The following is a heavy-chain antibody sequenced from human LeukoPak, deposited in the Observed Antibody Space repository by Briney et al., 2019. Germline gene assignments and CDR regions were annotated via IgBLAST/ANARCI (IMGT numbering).Heavy chain of an antibody. J-gene: IGHJ4*02. Sequence: GGSLRLSCAASGFTFSSYAMSWVRQAPGKGLEWVSAISGSGGSTYYADSVKGRFTISRDNSKNTLYLQMNSLRAEDTAVYYCAKGHVTTIEVISPIDYWGQGTLVTVSS. CDR2: ISGSGGST. CDR3: AKGHVTTIEVISPIDY. D-gene: IGHD3-22*01. CDR1: GFTFSSYA. V-gene: IGHV3-23*01.